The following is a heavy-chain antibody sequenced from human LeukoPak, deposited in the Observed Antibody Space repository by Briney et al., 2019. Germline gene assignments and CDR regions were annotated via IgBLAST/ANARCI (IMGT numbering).Heavy chain of an antibody. D-gene: IGHD3-3*01. CDR3: AKARGRYDFWSGYYILDY. J-gene: IGHJ4*02. CDR2: ISYDGSNK. CDR1: GFTFSSYG. V-gene: IGHV3-30*18. Sequence: GRSLRLSCAASGFTFSSYGMHWVRQAPGKGLEWVAVISYDGSNKYYADSVKGRFTISRDNSKNTLYLQMNSLRAEDTAVYYCAKARGRYDFWSGYYILDYWGQGTLVTVSS.